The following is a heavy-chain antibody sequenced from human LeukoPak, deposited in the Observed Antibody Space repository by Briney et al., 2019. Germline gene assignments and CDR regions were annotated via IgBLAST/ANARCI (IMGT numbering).Heavy chain of an antibody. CDR2: IYTNGST. CDR1: GGSISSYY. Sequence: SETLSLTCTVSGGSISSYYWSWIRQPAGKGLEWIGRIYTNGSTNYNPSLKSRVTMSVDTSKNQFSLKLSSVTAADTAVYYCARVSGSSNPYYYYYMDVWGKGTTVTVSS. CDR3: ARVSGSSNPYYYYYMDV. D-gene: IGHD6-19*01. J-gene: IGHJ6*03. V-gene: IGHV4-4*07.